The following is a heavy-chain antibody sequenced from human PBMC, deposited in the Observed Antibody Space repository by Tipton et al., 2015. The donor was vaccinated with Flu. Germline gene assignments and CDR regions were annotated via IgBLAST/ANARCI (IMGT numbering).Heavy chain of an antibody. J-gene: IGHJ4*02. Sequence: LSLTCAASGFTFSSYEMNWVRQAPGKGLEWVSYISSSGSTIYYADSVKGRFTISRDNAKNSLYLQMNSLRAEDTAVYYCARDIYYYGSGSYYLPFDYWGQGTLVTVSS. CDR3: ARDIYYYGSGSYYLPFDY. CDR1: GFTFSSYE. D-gene: IGHD3-10*01. V-gene: IGHV3-48*03. CDR2: ISSSGSTI.